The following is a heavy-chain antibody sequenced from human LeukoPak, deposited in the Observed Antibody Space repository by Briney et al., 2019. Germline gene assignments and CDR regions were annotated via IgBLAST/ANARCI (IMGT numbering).Heavy chain of an antibody. J-gene: IGHJ4*02. CDR3: ARAGEDGYNIDY. CDR1: GGFVSSGSYF. V-gene: IGHV4-61*01. Sequence: SETLSLTCTVSGGFVSSGSYFWSWIRQPPGKGLEWIGYMYYSGSTNYNPSLKSRVTISVDTSKNQFSLKLSSVTAADTAVYYCARAGEDGYNIDYWGQGTLVTVSS. CDR2: MYYSGST. D-gene: IGHD5-24*01.